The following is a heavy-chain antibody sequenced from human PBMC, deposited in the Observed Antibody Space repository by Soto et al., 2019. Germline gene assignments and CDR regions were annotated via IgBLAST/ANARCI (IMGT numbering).Heavy chain of an antibody. CDR2: IYYSGST. J-gene: IGHJ5*02. Sequence: PSETLSLTCTVSGGSIRSGDYYWSWIRQPPGKGLEWIGYIYYSGSTYYNPSLKSRVTISVDTSKNQFSLKLSSVTAADTAVYYCARGGGYCTNGVCYNWFDPWGQGTLVTVSS. CDR3: ARGGGYCTNGVCYNWFDP. V-gene: IGHV4-30-4*01. CDR1: GGSIRSGDYY. D-gene: IGHD2-8*01.